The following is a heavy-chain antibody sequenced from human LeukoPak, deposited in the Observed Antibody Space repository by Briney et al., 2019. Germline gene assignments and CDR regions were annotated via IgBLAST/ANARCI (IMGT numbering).Heavy chain of an antibody. Sequence: GGSLGLSCAASGFTFSSYSMNWVRQAPGKGLEWVSSISSSSSYIYYADSVKGRFAISRDNAKNSLYLQMNSLRAEDTAVYYCARDAGYYYGSGSYYSDYWGQGTLVTVSS. J-gene: IGHJ4*02. CDR3: ARDAGYYYGSGSYYSDY. V-gene: IGHV3-21*01. D-gene: IGHD3-10*01. CDR2: ISSSSSYI. CDR1: GFTFSSYS.